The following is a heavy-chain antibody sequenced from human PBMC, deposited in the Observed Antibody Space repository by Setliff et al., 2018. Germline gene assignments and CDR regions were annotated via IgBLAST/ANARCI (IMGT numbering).Heavy chain of an antibody. Sequence: ETLSLTCTVSDGSISTYYWSWIRQPPGKRLEWIGFIHHSGSTHYNPSLKSRVTISVDTSKNQFSLKLSSLTAADTAVYYCARRSPAYYSDSSGYFYDTSPYMDVWGKGTTVTVSS. J-gene: IGHJ6*03. CDR1: DGSISTYY. D-gene: IGHD3-22*01. CDR3: ARRSPAYYSDSSGYFYDTSPYMDV. CDR2: IHHSGST. V-gene: IGHV4-59*08.